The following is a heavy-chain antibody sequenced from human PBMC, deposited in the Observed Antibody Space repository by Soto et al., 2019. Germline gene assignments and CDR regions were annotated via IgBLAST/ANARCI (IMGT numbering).Heavy chain of an antibody. V-gene: IGHV4-59*01. CDR1: GGSISSYY. Sequence: SETLSLTCTVSGGSISSYYWSWIRQPPGKGLEWIGYIYYSGSTNYNPSLKSRVTISVDPSKNQFSLKLSSVTAADTAVYYCARDLSITMVRGGGGMDVWGKGTTVNVSS. D-gene: IGHD3-10*01. J-gene: IGHJ6*04. CDR3: ARDLSITMVRGGGGMDV. CDR2: IYYSGST.